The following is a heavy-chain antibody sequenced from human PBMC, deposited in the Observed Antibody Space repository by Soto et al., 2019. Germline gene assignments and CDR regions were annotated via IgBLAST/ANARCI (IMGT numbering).Heavy chain of an antibody. CDR2: IIPILGTA. CDR1: GCTVSSYA. Sequence: QVQLVQSGAEVKKPGSSVKVSCKASGCTVSSYAISWVRQAPGQGLEWMGGIIPILGTADYAQKFQGRVTITADESTSTAYMELSSLRSEDTVVYYCARSGARPGDYYYGMDVWGQGTTVTVSS. J-gene: IGHJ6*02. CDR3: ARSGARPGDYYYGMDV. D-gene: IGHD3-10*01. V-gene: IGHV1-69*12.